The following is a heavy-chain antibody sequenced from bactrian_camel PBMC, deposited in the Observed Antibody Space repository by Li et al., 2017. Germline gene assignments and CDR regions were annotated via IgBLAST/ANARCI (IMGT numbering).Heavy chain of an antibody. CDR1: GYTYSINC. V-gene: IGHV3S54*01. D-gene: IGHD5*01. J-gene: IGHJ4*01. CDR3: AADLPGTGWIEFDY. CDR2: IYTGGGST. Sequence: HVQLVESGGGSVQAGGSLRLSCAASGYTYSINCMGWFRQAPGKEREGVAAIYTGGGSTYYADSVKGRFTISRDNAENTLYLEMNSLKIEDTAVYYCAADLPGTGWIEFDYRGQGTQVTVS.